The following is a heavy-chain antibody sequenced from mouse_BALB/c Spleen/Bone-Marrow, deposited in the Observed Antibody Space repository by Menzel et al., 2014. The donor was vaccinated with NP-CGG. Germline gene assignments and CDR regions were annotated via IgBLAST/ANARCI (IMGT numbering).Heavy chain of an antibody. D-gene: IGHD1-1*01. CDR2: ISDGGSYT. Sequence: EVQVVESGGGLVKPGGSLKLSCAASGFTFSDYYMYWVRQTPEKRLEWVATISDGGSYTYYPDSVKGRFTISRDNAKNNLYLRMSRLKSEDTAMYYCARGSSYFDYWGQGTTLTVSS. CDR1: GFTFSDYY. V-gene: IGHV5-4*02. CDR3: ARGSSYFDY. J-gene: IGHJ2*01.